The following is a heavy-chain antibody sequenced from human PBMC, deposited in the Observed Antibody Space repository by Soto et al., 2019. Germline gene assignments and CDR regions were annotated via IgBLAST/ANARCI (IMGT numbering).Heavy chain of an antibody. CDR3: AREWDSGSPGVWAY. CDR1: GFTFSSYS. CDR2: ISSSSSYI. Sequence: PGGSLRLSCAASGFTFSSYSMNWVRQAPGKGLEWVSSISSSSSYIYYADPVKGRFTISRDNAKNSLYLQMNSLRAEDTAVYYCAREWDSGSPGVWAYWGQGTLVTVSS. J-gene: IGHJ4*02. V-gene: IGHV3-21*01. D-gene: IGHD1-26*01.